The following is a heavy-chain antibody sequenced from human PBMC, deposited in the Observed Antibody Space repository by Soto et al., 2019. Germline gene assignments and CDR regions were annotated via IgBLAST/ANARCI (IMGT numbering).Heavy chain of an antibody. CDR2: IYYSGST. J-gene: IGHJ4*02. D-gene: IGHD6-13*01. CDR1: GGSISSGGYY. CDR3: ARESRDSSSWYLDY. V-gene: IGHV4-31*03. Sequence: PSETLSLTCTVSGGSISSGGYYWSWIHQHPGKGLEWIGYIYYSGSTYYNPSLKSRVTISVDTSKNQFSLKLSSVTAADTAVYYCARESRDSSSWYLDYWGQGTLVTVSS.